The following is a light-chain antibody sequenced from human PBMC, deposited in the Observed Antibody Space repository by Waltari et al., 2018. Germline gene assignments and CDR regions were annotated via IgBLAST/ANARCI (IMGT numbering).Light chain of an antibody. J-gene: IGKJ3*01. CDR1: QDISNY. CDR2: DAS. V-gene: IGKV1-33*01. Sequence: DIQMTQSPSSLSASIGDRVTITCQASQDISNYLLWYQRKPGKAPRVLIYDASTLGRGVPSRFSGSGSGTDFTFTIAASQPEDFATYFCQHYDNFPFTFGPGTTVDVK. CDR3: QHYDNFPFT.